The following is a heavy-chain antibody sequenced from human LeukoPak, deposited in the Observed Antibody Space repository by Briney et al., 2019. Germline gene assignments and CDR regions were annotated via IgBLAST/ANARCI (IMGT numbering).Heavy chain of an antibody. CDR1: GYSISSGYY. V-gene: IGHV4-38-2*02. CDR3: ARGTPANYYDSSGYLDFDY. D-gene: IGHD3-22*01. CDR2: IYHSGST. J-gene: IGHJ4*02. Sequence: SETLSLTCTVSGYSISSGYYWGWIRPPPGKGLEWIGSIYHSGSTYYNPSLKSRVTISVDTSKNQFSLKLSSVTAADTAVYYCARGTPANYYDSSGYLDFDYWGQGTLVTVSS.